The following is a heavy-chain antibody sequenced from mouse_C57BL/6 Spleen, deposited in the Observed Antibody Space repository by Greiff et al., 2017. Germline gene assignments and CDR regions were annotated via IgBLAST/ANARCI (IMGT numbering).Heavy chain of an antibody. CDR1: GYTFTSYW. CDR3: ARDYYSNFWFAY. V-gene: IGHV1-55*01. Sequence: QVQLQQSGAELVKPGASVTMSCKASGYTFTSYWITWVKQRPGQGLEWIGDIYPGSGSTNYNEKFTSKATLTVDTSSSTAYMQLSSLTSEDSAVYYCARDYYSNFWFAYWGQGTLVTVSA. J-gene: IGHJ3*01. D-gene: IGHD2-5*01. CDR2: IYPGSGST.